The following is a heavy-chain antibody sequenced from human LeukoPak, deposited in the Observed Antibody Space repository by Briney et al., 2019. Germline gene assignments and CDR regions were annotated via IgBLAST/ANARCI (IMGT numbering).Heavy chain of an antibody. CDR3: ATGSGFSKFPNDY. J-gene: IGHJ4*02. V-gene: IGHV1-69*05. CDR1: GGTFSSYA. Sequence: SVKVSCKASGGTFSSYAISWVRQAPGQGLEWMGGIIPIFGTANYAQKFQGRVTITTDESTSTAYMELSSLRSEDTAVYYCATGSGFSKFPNDYWGQGTLVTVSS. D-gene: IGHD3-22*01. CDR2: IIPIFGTA.